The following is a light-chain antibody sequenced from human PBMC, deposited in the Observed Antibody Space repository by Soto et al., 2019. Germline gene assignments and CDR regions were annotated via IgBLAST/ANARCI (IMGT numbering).Light chain of an antibody. J-gene: IGKJ1*01. Sequence: EIVMTQSPATLSVSPGERATLSCRASQTVNSNLAWYQKKPGQAPRLLIYDTSSRATGIPDTFSGSGSGTDFTLTISRLEPEDSAMYYCQQYGGAPRTFGQGTKVDIK. CDR1: QTVNSN. CDR2: DTS. CDR3: QQYGGAPRT. V-gene: IGKV3-20*01.